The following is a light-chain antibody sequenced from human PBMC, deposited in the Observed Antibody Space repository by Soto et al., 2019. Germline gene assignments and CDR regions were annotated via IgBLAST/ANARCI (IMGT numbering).Light chain of an antibody. CDR3: QQYVSWT. V-gene: IGKV3-20*01. CDR1: QSISSNY. CDR2: GAS. J-gene: IGKJ1*01. Sequence: EIVLTQSPGTLSVSPGERATLSCRASQSISSNYLAWYQQKPRQAPRILIYGASSRATGIQDRFSGSGSGTDFTLTISRLEPEDSAIYYCQQYVSWTFGQGTKVEIK.